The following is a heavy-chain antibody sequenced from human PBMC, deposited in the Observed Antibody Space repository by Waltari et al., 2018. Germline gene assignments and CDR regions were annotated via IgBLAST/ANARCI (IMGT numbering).Heavy chain of an antibody. D-gene: IGHD1-7*01. J-gene: IGHJ6*02. CDR1: GGSFSGYY. CDR3: ARGSGTANYYYYYGMDV. CDR2: INHSGST. V-gene: IGHV4-34*01. Sequence: QVQLQQWGAGLLKPSETLSLTCAVYGGSFSGYYWSWIRQPPGKGLEWIGEINHSGSTNYTPSLKSRVTISVDTSKNQFSLKLSSVTAADTAVYYCARGSGTANYYYYYGMDVWGQGTTVTVSS.